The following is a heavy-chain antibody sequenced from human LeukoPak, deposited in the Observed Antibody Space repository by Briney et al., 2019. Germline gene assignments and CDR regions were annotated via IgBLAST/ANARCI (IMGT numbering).Heavy chain of an antibody. J-gene: IGHJ3*02. CDR2: ISYDGSNK. V-gene: IGHV3-30*04. Sequence: GGSLRLSCAASGFTFSSYAMHWVRQAPGKGLEWVAVISYDGSNKYYADSVEGRFTISRDNSKNTLYLQMNSLRAEDTAVYYCARAPYSRDVSKNAFDIWGQGTMVTVSS. D-gene: IGHD2-21*01. CDR1: GFTFSSYA. CDR3: ARAPYSRDVSKNAFDI.